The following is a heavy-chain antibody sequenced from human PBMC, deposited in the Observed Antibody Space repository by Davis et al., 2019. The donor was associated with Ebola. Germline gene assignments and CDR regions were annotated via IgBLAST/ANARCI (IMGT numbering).Heavy chain of an antibody. D-gene: IGHD6-13*01. Sequence: GESLKISCRNSGYNITTYWIGWVRQLPGKGLEWMGIIYLGDSDTRYSPSFQGQVTISADKSISTAYLQWSSLKASDTAMYYCARGRGIAAAASGGDYFDYWGQGTLVTVSS. V-gene: IGHV5-51*01. CDR1: GYNITTYW. CDR2: IYLGDSDT. J-gene: IGHJ4*02. CDR3: ARGRGIAAAASGGDYFDY.